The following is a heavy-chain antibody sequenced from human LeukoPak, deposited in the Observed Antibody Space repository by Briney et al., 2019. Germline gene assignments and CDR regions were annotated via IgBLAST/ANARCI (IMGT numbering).Heavy chain of an antibody. D-gene: IGHD3-16*01. CDR2: IKLDGEK. Sequence: GGSLRLSCAVSGFTFSSNWINWVRQAPGRGLEWVASIKLDGEKYYVDSVNGRFTISRDNAKNYLYLQMNSLRAEDTAVYYCARVLWVQNYYYGMDVWGQGTTVSVSS. V-gene: IGHV3-7*04. CDR3: ARVLWVQNYYYGMDV. CDR1: GFTFSSNW. J-gene: IGHJ6*02.